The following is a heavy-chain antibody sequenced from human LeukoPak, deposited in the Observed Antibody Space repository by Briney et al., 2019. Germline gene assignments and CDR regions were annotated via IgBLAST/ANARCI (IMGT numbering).Heavy chain of an antibody. CDR3: ARGSWGSGWYVERTFDI. J-gene: IGHJ3*02. Sequence: PSETLSLTCTVSGGSISSSSYYWGWIRQPPGKGLEWIGSIYYSGSTNYNPSLKSRVTISVDTSKNQFSLKLSSVTAADTAVYYCARGSWGSGWYVERTFDIWGQGTMVTVSS. V-gene: IGHV4-39*07. CDR1: GGSISSSSYY. CDR2: IYYSGST. D-gene: IGHD6-19*01.